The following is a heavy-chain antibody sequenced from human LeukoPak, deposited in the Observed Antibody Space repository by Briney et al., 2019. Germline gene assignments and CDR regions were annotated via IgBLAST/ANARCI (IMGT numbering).Heavy chain of an antibody. V-gene: IGHV4-34*01. CDR1: GGSFSGYY. CDR3: ARGVSPPGDIAVAGMCRFDP. D-gene: IGHD6-19*01. J-gene: IGHJ5*02. CDR2: INHSGST. Sequence: KTSETLSLTCAVYGGSFSGYYWSWIRQPPGKGLEWIGEINHSGSTNYNPSLKSRVTISVDTSKNQFSLKLSSVTAADTAVYYCARGVSPPGDIAVAGMCRFDPWGQGTLVTVSS.